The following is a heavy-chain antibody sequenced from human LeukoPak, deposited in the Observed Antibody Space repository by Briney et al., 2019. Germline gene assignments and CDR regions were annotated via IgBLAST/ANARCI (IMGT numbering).Heavy chain of an antibody. CDR2: INHSGST. J-gene: IGHJ4*02. CDR1: GGSFSGYY. Sequence: SETLSLTRAVYGGSFSGYYWSWLRQPPGKGLEWVGEINHSGSTNYNPSLKSRVTISVDTSKNQFSLKLSSVTAADTAVYYCARHPRDGYNLDYWGQGTLVTVSS. V-gene: IGHV4-34*01. CDR3: ARHPRDGYNLDY. D-gene: IGHD5-24*01.